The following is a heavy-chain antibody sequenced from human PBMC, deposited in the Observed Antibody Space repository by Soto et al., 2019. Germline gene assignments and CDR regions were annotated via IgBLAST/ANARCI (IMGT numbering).Heavy chain of an antibody. CDR3: ARQDFYFDDQPRHFDS. V-gene: IGHV4-39*01. CDR2: IHYSGNG. Sequence: QLHLQESGPGLVKPSETLSLTCTVSGASISSNNHYWGWIRQPPGKGPEWIGSIHYSGNGYYNPSLKSRVTISVDTSKNQFSLTLRSVTAADTAAYFCARQDFYFDDQPRHFDSWGQGTLVTVSS. D-gene: IGHD3-22*01. CDR1: GASISSNNHY. J-gene: IGHJ4*02.